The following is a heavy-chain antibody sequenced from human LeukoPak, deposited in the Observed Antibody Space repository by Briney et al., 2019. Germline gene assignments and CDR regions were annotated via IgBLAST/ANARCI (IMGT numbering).Heavy chain of an antibody. D-gene: IGHD3-22*01. CDR1: GGSISSYY. CDR2: IYYSGST. J-gene: IGHJ4*02. CDR3: ARSSGSSGYYLEIPPPLS. Sequence: PSETLSLTCTVSGGSISSYYWSWIRQPPGKGLEWIGYIYYSGSTNYNPSLKSRVTISVDTSKNQFSLKLSSVTAADTAVYYCARSSGSSGYYLEIPPPLSWGQGTLVTVYS. V-gene: IGHV4-59*01.